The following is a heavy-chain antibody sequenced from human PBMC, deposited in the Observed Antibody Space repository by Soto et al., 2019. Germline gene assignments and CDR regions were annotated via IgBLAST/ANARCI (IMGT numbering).Heavy chain of an antibody. CDR1: GGSISSGAYY. CDR3: AIYDSSGSRGFQH. D-gene: IGHD3-22*01. Sequence: QVQLQESGPGLVKPSQTLSLTCTVSGGSISSGAYYWSWIRQHPGKGLEWIGYIYYSGSTYYNPSLKSRVTISEDTSKNQFSLKLSSVTAAYTDVYYCAIYDSSGSRGFQHWGQGTLVTVSS. V-gene: IGHV4-31*03. CDR2: IYYSGST. J-gene: IGHJ1*01.